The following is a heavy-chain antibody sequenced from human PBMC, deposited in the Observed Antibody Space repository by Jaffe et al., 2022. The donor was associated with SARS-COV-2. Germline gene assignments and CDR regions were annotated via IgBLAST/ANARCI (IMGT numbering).Heavy chain of an antibody. CDR1: GFTFSSYG. CDR3: ARGGPLGQYYFDY. Sequence: QVQLVESGGGVVQPGRSLRLSCAASGFTFSSYGMHWVRQAPGKGLEWVAVIWYDGSNKYYADSVKGRFTISRDNSKNTLYLQMNSLRAEDTAVYYCARGGPLGQYYFDYWGQGTLVTVSS. CDR2: IWYDGSNK. J-gene: IGHJ4*02. V-gene: IGHV3-33*01.